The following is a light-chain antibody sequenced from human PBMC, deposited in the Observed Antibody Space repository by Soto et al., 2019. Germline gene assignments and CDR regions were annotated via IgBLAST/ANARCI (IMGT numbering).Light chain of an antibody. CDR3: QQYYSPPYS. V-gene: IGKV4-1*01. CDR2: WAS. CDR1: LSVLYSSNNKNY. Sequence: DIVMTQSPDSLTVSLGERATINCKSSLSVLYSSNNKNYLAWYQQKPRQPPKLLIYWASTRESGVPDRFSGSGSGTAFTLTISSLQAEDVAVYYCQQYYSPPYSFGQGTKVDIK. J-gene: IGKJ2*01.